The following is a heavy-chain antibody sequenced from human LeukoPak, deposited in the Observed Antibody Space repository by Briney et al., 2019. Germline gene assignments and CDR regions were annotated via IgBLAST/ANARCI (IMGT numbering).Heavy chain of an antibody. D-gene: IGHD3-10*01. V-gene: IGHV4-30-2*01. CDR1: GGSISSGGYS. CDR2: IYHSGST. CDR3: ARARNYYYGSGNFDY. Sequence: SETLSLTCAVSGGSISSGGYSWSWIRQPPVKGLEWIGYIYHSGSTYYNPSLKSRVTISVDRSKNQFSLKLSSVTAADTAVYYCARARNYYYGSGNFDYWGQGTLVTVSS. J-gene: IGHJ4*02.